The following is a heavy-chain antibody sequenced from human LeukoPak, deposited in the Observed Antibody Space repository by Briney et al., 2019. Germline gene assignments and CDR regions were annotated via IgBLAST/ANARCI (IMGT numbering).Heavy chain of an antibody. Sequence: GGSLRLSCAASGFTFSSYGMHGVRQAPGKGLEWVAVISYDGSNKYYADSVRGGFTISRDNSKNTRYVPMNSLRAEDMAGYYRAKEHEDYGDYEPDFWGQGTLVTVSS. CDR3: AKEHEDYGDYEPDF. V-gene: IGHV3-30*18. J-gene: IGHJ4*02. D-gene: IGHD4-17*01. CDR2: ISYDGSNK. CDR1: GFTFSSYG.